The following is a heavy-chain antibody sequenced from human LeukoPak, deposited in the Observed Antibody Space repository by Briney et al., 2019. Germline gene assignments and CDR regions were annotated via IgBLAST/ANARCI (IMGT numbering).Heavy chain of an antibody. CDR1: GFTFSSYG. Sequence: GGSLRLSCAASGFTFSSYGMSWVRQAPGKGLEWVSAISGSGGSTYYADSVKGRFTISRDNSKNTLYLQMNSLRAEDTAVYYCAKDFGRDGYNDAFDIWGQGTMVTVSS. CDR3: AKDFGRDGYNDAFDI. CDR2: ISGSGGST. V-gene: IGHV3-23*01. J-gene: IGHJ3*02. D-gene: IGHD5-24*01.